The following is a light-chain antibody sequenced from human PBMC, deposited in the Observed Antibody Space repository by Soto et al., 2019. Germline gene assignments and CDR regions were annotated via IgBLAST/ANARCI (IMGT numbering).Light chain of an antibody. CDR3: QQYGNSLPWT. Sequence: EIVMTHSPATLSVSPWERATLSCRASQSVPNNYLAWYQQKPGQAPRPLIYATSSRATDVPDRFSGSGSGTDFTLTISRLEPEDFAVYYCQQYGNSLPWTFGQGTKVDIK. CDR1: QSVPNNY. J-gene: IGKJ1*01. V-gene: IGKV3-20*01. CDR2: ATS.